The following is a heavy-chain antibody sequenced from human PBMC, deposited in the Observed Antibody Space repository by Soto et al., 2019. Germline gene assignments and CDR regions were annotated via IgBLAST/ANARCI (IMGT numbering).Heavy chain of an antibody. CDR2: ISAYNGNT. Sequence: QVHLVQSGVEVRKPGASVKVSCQASGYAFSNYGITWVRQAPGQGLEWMGWISAYNGNTHYAQKLQGRVTMTTDTSTNKVYMELRNLRSDDTAVYYCAKSGGEAEFLILDFWGQGTRVTVSS. CDR1: GYAFSNYG. CDR3: AKSGGEAEFLILDF. V-gene: IGHV1-18*01. J-gene: IGHJ4*02. D-gene: IGHD3-10*01.